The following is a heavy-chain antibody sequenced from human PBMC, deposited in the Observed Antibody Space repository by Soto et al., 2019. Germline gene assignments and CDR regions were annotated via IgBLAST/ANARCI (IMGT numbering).Heavy chain of an antibody. V-gene: IGHV3-74*01. D-gene: IGHD2-2*01. CDR2: INSDGSST. CDR1: GFTFSSYW. Sequence: GGSLRLSCAASGFTFSSYWMHWVRQAPGKGLVWVSRINSDGSSTSYADSVKGRFTISRDNAKNTLYLQMNSLRAEDTAVYYYARVVVPAASYYYYGMDVWGQGTTVTVSS. J-gene: IGHJ6*02. CDR3: ARVVVPAASYYYYGMDV.